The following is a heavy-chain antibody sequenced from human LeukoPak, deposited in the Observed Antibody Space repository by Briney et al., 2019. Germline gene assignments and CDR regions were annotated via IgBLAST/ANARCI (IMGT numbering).Heavy chain of an antibody. V-gene: IGHV1-2*02. CDR2: INPNTGGT. CDR3: ARAYTSPNGPY. J-gene: IGHJ4*02. D-gene: IGHD3-16*01. CDR1: GYTFTGYY. Sequence: ASVKVSCKASGYTFTGYYMHWVRQAPGQGLEWMGWINPNTGGTDYAQKFQGRVTMTRETSITTAYMELNRLRSDDAAVYYCARAYTSPNGPYWGQGILVTVSS.